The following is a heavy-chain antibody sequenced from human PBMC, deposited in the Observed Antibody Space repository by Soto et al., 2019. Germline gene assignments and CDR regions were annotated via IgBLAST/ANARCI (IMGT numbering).Heavy chain of an antibody. CDR3: ASSSLYGTHC. CDR1: GGSISSGYYY. J-gene: IGHJ6*01. CDR2: IYDSGNT. Sequence: PSETLSLTCSVSGGSISSGYYYCSWIPHPPGKDLEWIGHIYDSGNTYYNPSLKCLLILSIDTSKSLYSLKLDPATSAETPAHYSASSSLYGTHCWRPGTPLTVAT. V-gene: IGHV4-30-4*01.